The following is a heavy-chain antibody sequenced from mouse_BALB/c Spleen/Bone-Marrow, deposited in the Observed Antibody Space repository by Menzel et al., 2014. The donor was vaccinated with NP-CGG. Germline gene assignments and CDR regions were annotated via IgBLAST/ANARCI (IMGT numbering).Heavy chain of an antibody. V-gene: IGHV1-80*01. CDR3: ARGGISVDY. J-gene: IGHJ2*01. Sequence: VQLQQSGAELVRPGSSVKISCKSSGYAFSTYWINWVKQRPGQGLEWVGQIYPGDGDTDFNGKFKGKATLTADRSSNTVYMEFSSLTSEDSAVYFCARGGISVDYWGQGTTLTVSS. CDR2: IYPGDGDT. CDR1: GYAFSTYW.